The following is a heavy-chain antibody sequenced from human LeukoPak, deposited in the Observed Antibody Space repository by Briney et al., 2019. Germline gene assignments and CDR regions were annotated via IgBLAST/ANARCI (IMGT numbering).Heavy chain of an antibody. J-gene: IGHJ4*02. CDR1: GFTFSSYS. V-gene: IGHV3-48*01. D-gene: IGHD6-19*01. Sequence: GGSLRLSCAASGFTFSSYSMNWVRQAPGKGLEWVSHISSSSSTIYYADSVKGRFTISRDNAKNSLYLQMNSLRAEDTAVYYCAREVAVAGTHFDYWGQGTLVTVSS. CDR3: AREVAVAGTHFDY. CDR2: ISSSSSTI.